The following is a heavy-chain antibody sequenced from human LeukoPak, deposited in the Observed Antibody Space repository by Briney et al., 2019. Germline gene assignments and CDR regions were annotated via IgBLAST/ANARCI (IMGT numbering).Heavy chain of an antibody. D-gene: IGHD6-19*01. CDR3: ARGLDSGWYGGGDY. CDR1: GGSFSGYY. CDR2: INHSGST. J-gene: IGHJ4*02. Sequence: SETLSLTCAVYGGSFSGYYWSWIRQPPGKGLEWIGEINHSGSTNYNPSLKSRVTISVDTSMNQFSLKLSSVTAADTAVYYCARGLDSGWYGGGDYWGQGTLVTVSS. V-gene: IGHV4-34*01.